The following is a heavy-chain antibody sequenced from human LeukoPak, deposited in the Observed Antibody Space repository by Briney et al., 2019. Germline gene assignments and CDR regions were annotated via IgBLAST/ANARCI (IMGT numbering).Heavy chain of an antibody. V-gene: IGHV4-39*06. CDR1: GGSISSGSYY. D-gene: IGHD1-14*01. CDR3: ARGTYRSDRFDP. Sequence: SETLSLTCTVSGGSISSGSYYWGWIRQPRGKGLEWIGSIYHSGSTYYNPSLKSRVTISVDTSKNQFPLKLSSVTAADTAVYYCARGTYRSDRFDPWGQGTLVTVSS. CDR2: IYHSGST. J-gene: IGHJ5*02.